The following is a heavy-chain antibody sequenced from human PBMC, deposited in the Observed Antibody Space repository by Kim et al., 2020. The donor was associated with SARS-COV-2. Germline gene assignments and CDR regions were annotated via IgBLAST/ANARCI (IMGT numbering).Heavy chain of an antibody. V-gene: IGHV4-34*01. CDR3: ASRATMVRGVISYYYYYGMDV. J-gene: IGHJ6*02. Sequence: SETLSLTCAVYGGSFSGYYWSWIRQPPGKGLEWIGEINHSGSTNYNPSLKSRVTISVDTSKNQFSLKLSSVTAADTAVYYCASRATMVRGVISYYYYYGMDVWGQGTTVTVSS. CDR2: INHSGST. D-gene: IGHD3-10*01. CDR1: GGSFSGYY.